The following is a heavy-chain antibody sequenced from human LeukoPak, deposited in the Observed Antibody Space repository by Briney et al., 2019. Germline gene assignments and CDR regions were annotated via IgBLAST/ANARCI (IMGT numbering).Heavy chain of an antibody. CDR1: GFTFSSYS. J-gene: IGHJ4*02. V-gene: IGHV3-48*01. CDR2: ISSFSGTI. Sequence: GGSLRLSCTASGFTFSSYSMNWVRQAPGKGLEWVSYISSFSGTINYADSVKGRFTISRDNAKNSLYLQMNSLRAEDTAVYYCARDQGGLGYWGQGTLVTVSS. D-gene: IGHD3-16*01. CDR3: ARDQGGLGY.